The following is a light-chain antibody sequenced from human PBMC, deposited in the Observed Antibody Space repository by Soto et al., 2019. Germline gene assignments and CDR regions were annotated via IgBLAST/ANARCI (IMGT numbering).Light chain of an antibody. Sequence: IQISQSPSTLSASVGDTVTITCRASQTISSWLAWYQQKPGKAPKLLIYKASTLKSGVPSRFSGSGSGTDFTLTISSLQPEDSASYYCQQSYSGLVAFGQGTKVDIK. CDR3: QQSYSGLVA. CDR1: QTISSW. CDR2: KAS. J-gene: IGKJ1*01. V-gene: IGKV1-5*03.